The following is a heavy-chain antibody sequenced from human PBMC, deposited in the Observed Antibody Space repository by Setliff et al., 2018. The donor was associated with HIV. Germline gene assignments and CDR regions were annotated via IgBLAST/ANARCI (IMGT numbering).Heavy chain of an antibody. V-gene: IGHV5-51*01. CDR1: GYSFSNYW. Sequence: PGESLKISCKGSGYSFSNYWIGWVRQMPGKGLEWMGIINPDDSDIRYSPSFQGQVTISADKSISTAYLQWSSLKASDTAMYYCARPVEMATIKAWDAFDIWGQGTMVTVSS. J-gene: IGHJ3*02. CDR3: ARPVEMATIKAWDAFDI. CDR2: INPDDSDI. D-gene: IGHD5-12*01.